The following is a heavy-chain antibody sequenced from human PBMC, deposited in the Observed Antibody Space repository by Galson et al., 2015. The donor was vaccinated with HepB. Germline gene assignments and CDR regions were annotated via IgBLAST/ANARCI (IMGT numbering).Heavy chain of an antibody. CDR1: GGSISSSNW. J-gene: IGHJ6*02. CDR2: IYHSGGT. CDR3: ARVPVQNYYYGMDV. V-gene: IGHV4-4*02. D-gene: IGHD6-6*01. Sequence: ETLSLTCAVAGGSISSSNWWNWVRQPPGKGLEWIGEIYHSGGTHYNPSLKSRIAISVDNSKNQFSLKLSSVTAADTAVYYCARVPVQNYYYGMDVWGQGTTVTVSS.